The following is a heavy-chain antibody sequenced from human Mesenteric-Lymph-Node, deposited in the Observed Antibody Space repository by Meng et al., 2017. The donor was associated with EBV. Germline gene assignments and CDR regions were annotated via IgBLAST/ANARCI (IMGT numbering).Heavy chain of an antibody. V-gene: IGHV3-11*01. Sequence: QVQLVAVGGGFVKPGGPLGLSCAASGFNFSDFYMSWIRQAPGKGLEWVSYISSSGSTIYYADSVKGRFTISRDNAKNSLYLQMNSLRAEDTAVYYCASYGDYVLDYWGQGTLVTVSS. CDR3: ASYGDYVLDY. CDR2: ISSSGSTI. CDR1: GFNFSDFY. J-gene: IGHJ4*02. D-gene: IGHD4-17*01.